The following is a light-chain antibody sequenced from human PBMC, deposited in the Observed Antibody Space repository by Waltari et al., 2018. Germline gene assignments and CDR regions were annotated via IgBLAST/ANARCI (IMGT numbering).Light chain of an antibody. Sequence: EVVLTQSPGSLSLSPGERATLSCRASQSVSKYLAWYQQKPGQATRLLIYHASSRTTGIPDRFSGSGFGTDFSLTISRLEPEDFAVYFCQKYDSLPATFGQGTKVEIE. CDR3: QKYDSLPAT. J-gene: IGKJ1*01. V-gene: IGKV3-20*01. CDR2: HAS. CDR1: QSVSKY.